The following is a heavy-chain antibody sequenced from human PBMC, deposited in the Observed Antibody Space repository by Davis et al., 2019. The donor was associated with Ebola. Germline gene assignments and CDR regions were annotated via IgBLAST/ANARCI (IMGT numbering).Heavy chain of an antibody. CDR2: IFPGDSDT. CDR1: GYSFTTYW. V-gene: IGHV5-51*01. D-gene: IGHD5-12*01. Sequence: GESLKISCKGSGYSFTTYWIVWVRQMPGKGLECMGIIFPGDSDTRYSPSFQGQVTISADKSISTAYLQWSSLKASDTAMYYCARILDIEGYWGQGTLVTVSS. CDR3: ARILDIEGY. J-gene: IGHJ4*02.